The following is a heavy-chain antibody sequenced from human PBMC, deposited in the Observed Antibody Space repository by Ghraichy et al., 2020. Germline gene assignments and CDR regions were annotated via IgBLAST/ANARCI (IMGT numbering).Heavy chain of an antibody. CDR2: ISYDGSNK. CDR1: GFTFSSYG. Sequence: GGSLRLSCAASGFTFSSYGMHWVRQAPGKGLEWVAVISYDGSNKYYADSVKGRFTISRDNSKNTLYLQMNSLRAEDTAVYYCAKNIVATVSRAYYYYGMDVWGQGTTVTVSS. V-gene: IGHV3-30*18. J-gene: IGHJ6*02. CDR3: AKNIVATVSRAYYYYGMDV. D-gene: IGHD5-12*01.